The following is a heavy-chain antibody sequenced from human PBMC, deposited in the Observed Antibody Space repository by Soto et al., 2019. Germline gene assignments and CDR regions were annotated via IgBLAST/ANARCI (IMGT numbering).Heavy chain of an antibody. CDR1: GLTFSNHA. D-gene: IGHD2-8*01. V-gene: IGHV3-23*01. J-gene: IGHJ4*02. CDR2: IDNAGVGT. Sequence: GSLRLSCAASGLTFSNHAMTWVRQAPGKGLEWVSTIDNAGVGTHYSDSVRGRFTISRDNSRNRLYLQMHSLRVEDTALYYCVSWVSAQFDYWGRGTQVTVSS. CDR3: VSWVSAQFDY.